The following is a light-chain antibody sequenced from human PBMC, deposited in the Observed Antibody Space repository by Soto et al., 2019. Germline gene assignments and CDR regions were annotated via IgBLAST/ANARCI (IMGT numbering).Light chain of an antibody. CDR1: QSINNW. CDR2: EAS. Sequence: DIQITQSPSTLSASVGDRVTITCRASQSINNWLAWYQQKAGKAPKLLIYEASGLESGVPSRFSGSGSGTEFTLTISSLQPDDFATYYCQQYNSYWTFGQGTKVDIK. V-gene: IGKV1-5*03. J-gene: IGKJ1*01. CDR3: QQYNSYWT.